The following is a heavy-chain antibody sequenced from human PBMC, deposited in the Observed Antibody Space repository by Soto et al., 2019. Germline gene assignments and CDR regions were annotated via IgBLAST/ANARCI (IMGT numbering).Heavy chain of an antibody. V-gene: IGHV4-4*07. D-gene: IGHD3-10*01. Sequence: SETLSLTCSVSGGSINSYWWSWIRQPAGKGLEWIGRVYSSGTTDYNPSLNSRATLSVEMSKNQFSLKLSSVTAADTAVYYCARDIGSYAYGEGYWGQGIQVPVSS. CDR1: GGSINSYW. CDR3: ARDIGSYAYGEGY. J-gene: IGHJ4*02. CDR2: VYSSGTT.